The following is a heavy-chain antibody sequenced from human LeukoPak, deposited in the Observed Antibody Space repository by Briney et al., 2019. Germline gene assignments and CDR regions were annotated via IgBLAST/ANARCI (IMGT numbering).Heavy chain of an antibody. D-gene: IGHD3-3*01. CDR3: SSSGVEEWQGLHF. CDR1: GYTLSELS. CDR2: FDVAETDT. J-gene: IGHJ4*02. Sequence: GASVKVSCKVSGYTLSELSMHWVRQSPGKGLEWMGSFDVAETDTIYAQKFQGRVTMTEDTSTDTAYMELNSLSSEDTAVYYCSSSGVEEWQGLHFWGQGTLVTVSS. V-gene: IGHV1-24*01.